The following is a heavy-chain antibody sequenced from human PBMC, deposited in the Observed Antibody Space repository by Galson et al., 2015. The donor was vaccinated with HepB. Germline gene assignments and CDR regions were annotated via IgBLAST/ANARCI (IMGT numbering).Heavy chain of an antibody. Sequence: SLRLSCAASGFTFNSYIMHWVRQSPGKGLEWVALITSDGSYMHFADSVKGRFTISRDNSRNTLYLQTNRLRVEDTAVYFCACVGGNWFDPWGQGTLVTVSS. J-gene: IGHJ5*02. V-gene: IGHV3-30*03. CDR2: ITSDGSYM. CDR3: ACVGGNWFDP. D-gene: IGHD3-16*01. CDR1: GFTFNSYI.